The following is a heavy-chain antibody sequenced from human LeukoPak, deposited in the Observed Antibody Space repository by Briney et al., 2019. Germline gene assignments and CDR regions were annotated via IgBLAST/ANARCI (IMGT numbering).Heavy chain of an antibody. J-gene: IGHJ4*02. V-gene: IGHV4-31*03. CDR3: ARAAYSSGWYYIDD. CDR1: GVTISRGGYY. CDR2: IYNSGST. D-gene: IGHD6-19*01. Sequence: NPSETLSLTCTVSGVTISRGGYYWSSIRQHPGKGLEWNNYIYNSGSTYYNPTLKSRVTTSVDTSKNQFSRQLSAVTAADTAVYYGARAAYSSGWYYIDDWGQGTLVTVSS.